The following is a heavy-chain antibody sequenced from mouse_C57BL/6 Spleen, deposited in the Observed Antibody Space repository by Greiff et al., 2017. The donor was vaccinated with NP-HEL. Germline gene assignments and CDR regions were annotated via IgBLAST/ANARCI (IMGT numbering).Heavy chain of an antibody. CDR3: ARADGYYDFFYAMDY. J-gene: IGHJ4*01. V-gene: IGHV3-1*01. D-gene: IGHD2-3*01. CDR2: ISYSGST. Sequence: VQLQQSGPGMVKPSQSLSLTCTVTGYSITSGYDWHWIRHFPGNKLEWMGYISYSGSTNYNPSLKSRISITHDTSKNHFFLKLNSVTTEDTATYYCARADGYYDFFYAMDYWGQGTSVTVSS. CDR1: GYSITSGYD.